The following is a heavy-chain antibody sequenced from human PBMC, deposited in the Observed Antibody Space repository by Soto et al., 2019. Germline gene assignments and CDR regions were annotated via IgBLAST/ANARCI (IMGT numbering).Heavy chain of an antibody. CDR1: GFTFSSYS. J-gene: IGHJ5*02. CDR2: ISSSSSTI. Sequence: GRSLRLSCAASGFTFSSYSMNWVRQAPGKGLEWVSYISSSSSTIYYADSVKGRFTISRDNAKNSLYLQMNSLRAEDTAVYYCARDRVAIFGVVIYNWFDPWGQGTLVTVSS. V-gene: IGHV3-48*04. CDR3: ARDRVAIFGVVIYNWFDP. D-gene: IGHD3-3*01.